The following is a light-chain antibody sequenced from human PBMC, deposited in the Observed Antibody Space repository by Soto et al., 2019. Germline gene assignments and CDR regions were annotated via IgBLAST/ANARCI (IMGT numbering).Light chain of an antibody. CDR1: QDIKDE. V-gene: IGKV1-6*01. Sequence: AIQMTQSPSSLSAFVGDSVTITCRASQDIKDEVGWDQQKPGKAPRLLIFSASSLQSGVPSRFRGSGTGTDFTLTISGLQAADFATYYCLQHDSYPWTFGQGTKVDIK. CDR3: LQHDSYPWT. CDR2: SAS. J-gene: IGKJ1*01.